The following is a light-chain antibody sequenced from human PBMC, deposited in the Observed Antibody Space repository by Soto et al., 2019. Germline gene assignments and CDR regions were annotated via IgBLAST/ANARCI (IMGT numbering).Light chain of an antibody. Sequence: QSALTQPPSASGSPGHSVAMSCTGTSSDVGGYNYVSWCQQHPGKAPKLMIYEVNKRPSGVPDRFSGSKSGNTASLTVSGLQAEDEADYYCSSYAGSSNVFGTGTKVTVL. CDR3: SSYAGSSNV. J-gene: IGLJ1*01. V-gene: IGLV2-8*01. CDR1: SSDVGGYNY. CDR2: EVN.